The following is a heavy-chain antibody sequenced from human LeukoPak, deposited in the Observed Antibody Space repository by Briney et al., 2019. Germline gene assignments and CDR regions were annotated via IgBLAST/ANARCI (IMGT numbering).Heavy chain of an antibody. CDR1: GFTFNSYA. V-gene: IGHV3-23*01. J-gene: IGHJ4*02. CDR3: GKTTVGYSSGRYPGWPVDY. Sequence: GGSLRLSCAASGFTFNSYAMYWVRQAPGQGLEWISGIFGSGGSPHYADSVKGRFTISRDNSQEIVYLQLDSLRVEDTALYYCGKTTVGYSSGRYPGWPVDYWGQGALVTVSS. CDR2: IFGSGGSP. D-gene: IGHD2-15*01.